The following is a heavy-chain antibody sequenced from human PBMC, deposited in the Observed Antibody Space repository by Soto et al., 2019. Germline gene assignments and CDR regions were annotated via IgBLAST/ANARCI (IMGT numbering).Heavy chain of an antibody. Sequence: QVQLQESGPGLVKPSETLSLTCTVSGGSISSYYWSWIRQPPGKGLEWIGYIYYSGSTNYNPALKSRVTISVDTSKNQFSLKLSSVTAADTAVYYCARDHSRFSTRGWFDPWGQGTLSPSPQ. CDR2: IYYSGST. CDR3: ARDHSRFSTRGWFDP. D-gene: IGHD6-13*01. V-gene: IGHV4-59*01. J-gene: IGHJ5*02. CDR1: GGSISSYY.